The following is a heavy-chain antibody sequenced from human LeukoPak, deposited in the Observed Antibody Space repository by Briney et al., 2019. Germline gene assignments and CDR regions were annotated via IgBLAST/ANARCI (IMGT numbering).Heavy chain of an antibody. CDR2: MNPNSGNT. D-gene: IGHD6-6*01. V-gene: IGHV1-8*01. CDR1: GYTFTSYD. CDR3: ARGLRTIAARGRRGGVGYYFDY. J-gene: IGHJ4*02. Sequence: VSVKVSCKASGYTFTSYDINWVRQATGQGLEWMGWMNPNSGNTGYAQKFQGRVTMTRNTSISTAYMELSSLRSEDTAVYYCARGLRTIAARGRRGGVGYYFDYWGQGTLVTVSS.